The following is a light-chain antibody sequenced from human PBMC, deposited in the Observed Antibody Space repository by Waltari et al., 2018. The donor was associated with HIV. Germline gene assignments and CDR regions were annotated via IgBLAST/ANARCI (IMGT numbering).Light chain of an antibody. V-gene: IGLV1-44*01. CDR1: RSNIRSKT. Sequence: QSVLTQPPSASGTPGQRVTISCSGSRSNIRSKTVSWYQQLPGTAPKLLIYSNDQRPSGVPDRFSGSKSGTSASLAISGLQSEDEADYYCAAWDDSLNGWVFGGGTKLTVL. CDR2: SND. J-gene: IGLJ3*02. CDR3: AAWDDSLNGWV.